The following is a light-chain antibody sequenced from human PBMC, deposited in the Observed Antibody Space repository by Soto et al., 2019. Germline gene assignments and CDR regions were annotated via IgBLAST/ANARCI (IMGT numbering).Light chain of an antibody. CDR2: DVS. CDR3: SSYTSSSPLVV. Sequence: QSVLTQPASVSGSPGQSITISCTGTSSDVGCYNYVSWYQQHPGKAPKLMIYDVSNRPSGVSNRFSGATSGNTASLTISGLQAENEADYYCSSYTSSSPLVVFGGGTKLTVL. V-gene: IGLV2-14*01. CDR1: SSDVGCYNY. J-gene: IGLJ2*01.